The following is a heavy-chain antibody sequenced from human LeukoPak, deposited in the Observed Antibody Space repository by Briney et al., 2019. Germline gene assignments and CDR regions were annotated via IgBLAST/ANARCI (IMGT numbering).Heavy chain of an antibody. CDR1: GGSISNGDYY. CDR3: AAYDTSGDYYVSAFDI. CDR2: IYYSGTT. Sequence: SETPSLTCTVSGGSISNGDYYWNWIRQPPGKGLEWIGYIYYSGTTYYNPSLESRVTISVDTSKNQFSLKLSSVTAADTAVYYCAAYDTSGDYYVSAFDIWGQGTLVTVSS. V-gene: IGHV4-30-4*01. D-gene: IGHD3-22*01. J-gene: IGHJ3*02.